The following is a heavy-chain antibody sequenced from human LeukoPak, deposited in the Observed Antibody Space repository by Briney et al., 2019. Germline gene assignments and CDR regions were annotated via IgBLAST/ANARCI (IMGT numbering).Heavy chain of an antibody. CDR2: INPNSGGT. V-gene: IGHV1-2*02. J-gene: IGHJ6*03. Sequence: ASVKVSCKASGYTFTGYYMHWVRQAPGQGLEWMGWINPNSGGTNYAQKFQGRVTITTDESTSTAYMELSSLRSEDTAVYYCASKVGATPPYYYMDVWGKGTTVTVSS. CDR3: ASKVGATPPYYYMDV. CDR1: GYTFTGYY. D-gene: IGHD1-26*01.